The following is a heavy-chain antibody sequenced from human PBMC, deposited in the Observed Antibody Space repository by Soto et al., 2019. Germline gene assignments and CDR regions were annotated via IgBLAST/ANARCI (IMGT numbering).Heavy chain of an antibody. V-gene: IGHV1-46*01. J-gene: IGHJ4*02. CDR1: GYTFTNDY. CDR3: ARASWDRVRGVKEFDY. D-gene: IGHD3-10*01. Sequence: QVQLVQSGAEVKKPGASVKVSCKASGYTFTNDYMHWVRQAPGQGLEWMGIINPSTGTTSYAQKFPGRVTMTRDKSTSTVHMELSSLRSDDTAVYYCARASWDRVRGVKEFDYGGQGTLVTVSS. CDR2: INPSTGTT.